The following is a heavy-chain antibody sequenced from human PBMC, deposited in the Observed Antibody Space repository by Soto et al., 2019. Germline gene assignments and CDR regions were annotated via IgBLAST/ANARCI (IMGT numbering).Heavy chain of an antibody. CDR1: GGSISSNY. CDR2: IYYSGST. J-gene: IGHJ5*02. CDR3: VNGGCSGGSCYPWISWFDP. D-gene: IGHD2-15*01. Sequence: QVQLQESGPGLVKPSETLSLTCTVSGGSISSNYWSWIRQPPGKGLEWIGYIYYSGSTKCNPSLKSRVTISVDTSKNQFSLKLSSVTAADTAVYYCVNGGCSGGSCYPWISWFDPWGQGTLVTVSS. V-gene: IGHV4-59*08.